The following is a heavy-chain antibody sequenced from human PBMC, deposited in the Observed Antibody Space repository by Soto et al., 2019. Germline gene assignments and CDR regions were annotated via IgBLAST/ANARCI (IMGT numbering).Heavy chain of an antibody. CDR3: AREGAYDFWSGPTGPYYYYYYMDV. CDR1: GFTFSSYW. J-gene: IGHJ6*03. D-gene: IGHD3-3*01. CDR2: IKQDGSEK. V-gene: IGHV3-7*01. Sequence: GGSLRLSCAASGFTFSSYWMSWVRQAPGKGLEWVANIKQDGSEKYYVDSVKGRFTISRDNAKNSLYLQMNSLRAEDTAVYYCAREGAYDFWSGPTGPYYYYYYMDVWGKGTTVTVSS.